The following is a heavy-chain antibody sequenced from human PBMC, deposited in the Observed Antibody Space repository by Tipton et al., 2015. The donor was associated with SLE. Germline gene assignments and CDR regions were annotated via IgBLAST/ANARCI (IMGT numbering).Heavy chain of an antibody. CDR2: ISFSGLT. CDR1: GGSISGYY. V-gene: IGHV4-59*12. J-gene: IGHJ2*01. Sequence: TLPLTCTVSGGSISGYYWSWVRQPPGKGLEWIGYISFSGLTNYNPSVRSRVSTSMDTSKNQFSLKLSSVTAADTAVYYCARVGEPNHYDFWSGYHYWYFDLWGRGTLVTVSS. D-gene: IGHD3-3*01. CDR3: ARVGEPNHYDFWSGYHYWYFDL.